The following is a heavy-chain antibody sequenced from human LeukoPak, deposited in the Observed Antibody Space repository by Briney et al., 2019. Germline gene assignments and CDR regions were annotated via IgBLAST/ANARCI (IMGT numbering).Heavy chain of an antibody. CDR2: IYPGDSDT. V-gene: IGHV5-51*01. CDR3: ARRSTYGSGTNYLFDY. Sequence: GESLKISCKGFGYSFTSYWIGWVRQMPGKGLEWMGIIYPGDSDTRYSPPFQGQITISADKSISTAYLQWSSLKASDTAMYYCARRSTYGSGTNYLFDYWGQGTLVTVSS. J-gene: IGHJ4*02. CDR1: GYSFTSYW. D-gene: IGHD3-10*01.